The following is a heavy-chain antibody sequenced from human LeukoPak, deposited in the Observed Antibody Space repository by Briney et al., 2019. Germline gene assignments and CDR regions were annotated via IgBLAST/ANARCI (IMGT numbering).Heavy chain of an antibody. CDR3: ARFRYDILTEYGMDV. CDR1: GFTFSSYE. Sequence: GGSLRLSCAASGFTFSSYEMNWVRQAPGKGLEWVSYISSSGSTIYYADSVKGRFTISRDNAKDSLYLQMNSLRAEDTAVYYCARFRYDILTEYGMDVWGQGTTVTVSS. CDR2: ISSSGSTI. D-gene: IGHD3-9*01. J-gene: IGHJ6*02. V-gene: IGHV3-48*03.